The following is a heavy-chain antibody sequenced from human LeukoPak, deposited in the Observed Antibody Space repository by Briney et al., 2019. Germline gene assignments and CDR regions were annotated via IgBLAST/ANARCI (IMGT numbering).Heavy chain of an antibody. CDR1: GYTFTSYY. V-gene: IGHV1-46*01. D-gene: IGHD3-10*01. Sequence: ASVKVSCKASGYTFTSYYMHWVRQAPGQGLEWMGIINPSGGSTSYAQKFQGRVTMTRDTSTSTVYMELSSLRSEDTAVYYCAREVPTSYGSGSYGIDYWGQGTLVTVSS. CDR3: AREVPTSYGSGSYGIDY. CDR2: INPSGGST. J-gene: IGHJ4*02.